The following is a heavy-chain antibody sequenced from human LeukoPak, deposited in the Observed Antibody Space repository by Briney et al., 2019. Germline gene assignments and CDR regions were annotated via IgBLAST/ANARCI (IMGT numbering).Heavy chain of an antibody. D-gene: IGHD5-24*01. Sequence: PGGSLRLSCADSGFTFSSYSMNCLRQAPGKGLEWVSSISSSSSYIYYADSVKGRFTISRDNAKNSLYLQMNSLRAEDTAVYYCARDAEMATTYFNYYGSDVCVPRTTVTVSS. V-gene: IGHV3-21*01. CDR3: ARDAEMATTYFNYYGSDV. J-gene: IGHJ6*01. CDR2: ISSSSSYI. CDR1: GFTFSSYS.